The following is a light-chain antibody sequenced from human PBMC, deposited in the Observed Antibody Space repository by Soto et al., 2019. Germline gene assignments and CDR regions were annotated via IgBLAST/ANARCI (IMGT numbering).Light chain of an antibody. Sequence: HSALTQPASVSGSPGQSITISCTGTSSDVGGYNYVSWYQQHPGKAPKLLIYDVTTRPSGVSSRFSGSKSGNTASLTVSGLQAEDEADYYCGSYTSSTTLGYVFGTGTKLTVL. CDR1: SSDVGGYNY. CDR3: GSYTSSTTLGYV. CDR2: DVT. J-gene: IGLJ1*01. V-gene: IGLV2-14*01.